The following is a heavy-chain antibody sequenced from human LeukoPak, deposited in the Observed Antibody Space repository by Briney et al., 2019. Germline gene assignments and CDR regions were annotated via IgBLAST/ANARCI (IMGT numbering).Heavy chain of an antibody. Sequence: SETLSLTCTVPGGSISSSSYYWGWIRQPPGKGLEWIGSIYYSGSTYYNPSLKSRVTISVDTSKNQFSLKLSSVTAADTAVYYCASITMIVVSFDYWGQGTLVTVSS. CDR1: GGSISSSSYY. CDR2: IYYSGST. V-gene: IGHV4-39*07. CDR3: ASITMIVVSFDY. D-gene: IGHD3-22*01. J-gene: IGHJ4*02.